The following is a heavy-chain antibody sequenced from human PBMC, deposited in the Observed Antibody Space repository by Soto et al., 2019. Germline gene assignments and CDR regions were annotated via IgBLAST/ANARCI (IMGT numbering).Heavy chain of an antibody. D-gene: IGHD3-10*01. CDR3: AREAYYYGSGSYYNADPSGPYGMDV. Sequence: PSETLSLTCTVSGGSISSGGYYWSWIRQHPGKGLEWIGYIYYSGSTYYNPSLKSRVTISVDTSKNQFSLKLSSVTAADTAVYYCAREAYYYGSGSYYNADPSGPYGMDVWGQGTTVTVSS. J-gene: IGHJ6*02. V-gene: IGHV4-31*03. CDR1: GGSISSGGYY. CDR2: IYYSGST.